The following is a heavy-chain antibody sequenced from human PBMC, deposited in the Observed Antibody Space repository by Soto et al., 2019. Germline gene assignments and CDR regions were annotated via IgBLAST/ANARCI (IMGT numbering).Heavy chain of an antibody. CDR2: IYYSGST. CDR1: GGSISSSSYY. J-gene: IGHJ3*02. Sequence: SETLSLTCTVSGGSISSSSYYWGWIRQPPGKGLEWIGSIYYSGSTYYNPSLKSRVTISVDTSKNQFSLKLSSVTAADTAVYYCARCSRRTHWDLRLCAFDIWGQGTMVTVSS. V-gene: IGHV4-39*01. CDR3: ARCSRRTHWDLRLCAFDI. D-gene: IGHD6-6*01.